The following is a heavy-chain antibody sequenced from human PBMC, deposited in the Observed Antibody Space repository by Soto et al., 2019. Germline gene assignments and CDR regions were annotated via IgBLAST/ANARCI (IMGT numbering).Heavy chain of an antibody. CDR3: ARGSNYVYYYYGMDV. CDR2: ISYDGSNK. CDR1: GFTFSSYA. D-gene: IGHD4-4*01. Sequence: GGSLRLSCAASGFTFSSYAMHWVRQAPGKGLEWVAVISYDGSNKYYADSVKGRFTISRDNSKNTLYLQMNSLRAEDTAVYYCARGSNYVYYYYGMDVWGQGTTVTVSS. V-gene: IGHV3-30-3*01. J-gene: IGHJ6*02.